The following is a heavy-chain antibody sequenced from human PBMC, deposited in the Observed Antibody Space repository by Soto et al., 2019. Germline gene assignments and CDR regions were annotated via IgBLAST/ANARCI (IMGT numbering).Heavy chain of an antibody. V-gene: IGHV3-21*04. Sequence: LRLSCAASGFTFSSYSMNWVRQAPGKGLEWVSSISSSSSYIYYADSVKGRFTISRDNAKNSLYLQMNSLRAEDTAVYYCAKVSGEYCSSTSCYTWFDPWGQGTLVTV. D-gene: IGHD2-2*02. CDR1: GFTFSSYS. CDR3: AKVSGEYCSSTSCYTWFDP. CDR2: ISSSSSYI. J-gene: IGHJ5*02.